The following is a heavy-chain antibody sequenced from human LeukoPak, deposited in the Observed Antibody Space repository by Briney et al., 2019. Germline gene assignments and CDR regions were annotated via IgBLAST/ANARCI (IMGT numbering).Heavy chain of an antibody. CDR2: IHYSGST. D-gene: IGHD1-26*01. J-gene: IGHJ4*02. CDR3: AKAPSGGTDY. Sequence: PSETLSLTCTVSGGSINTYYWSWIRQPPGKGLEWIGYIHYSGSTNYNPSLKSRITISVDTSKNQFSLKLSSVTAADTAVYYCAKAPSGGTDYWGQGTLVTVSS. V-gene: IGHV4-59*01. CDR1: GGSINTYY.